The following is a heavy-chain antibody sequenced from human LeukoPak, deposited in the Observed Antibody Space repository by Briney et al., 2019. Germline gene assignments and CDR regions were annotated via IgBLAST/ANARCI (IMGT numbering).Heavy chain of an antibody. CDR2: IDDGHGNT. Sequence: ASVKVSCTASGNTFTKYCIHWVRQAPGQGLEWMGWIDDGHGNTKYSEQFQGRVSITRDTSASTVYMELNSLRSEDTAVYYCARNEDYWGQGTLVTVSS. CDR3: ARNEDY. CDR1: GNTFTKYC. J-gene: IGHJ4*02. D-gene: IGHD1-1*01. V-gene: IGHV1-3*01.